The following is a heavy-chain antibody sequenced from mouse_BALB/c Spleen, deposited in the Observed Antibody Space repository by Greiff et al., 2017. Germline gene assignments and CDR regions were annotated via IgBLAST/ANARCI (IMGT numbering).Heavy chain of an antibody. CDR3: ARGGRDY. V-gene: IGHV7-3*02. Sequence: EVKLEESGGGLVQPGGSLRLSCATSGFTFTDYYMSWVRQPPGKALEWLGFIRNKANGYTTEYSASVKGRFTISRDNSQSILYLQMNTLRAEDSATYYCARGGRDYWGQGTTLTVSS. CDR2: IRNKANGYTT. J-gene: IGHJ2*01. CDR1: GFTFTDYY.